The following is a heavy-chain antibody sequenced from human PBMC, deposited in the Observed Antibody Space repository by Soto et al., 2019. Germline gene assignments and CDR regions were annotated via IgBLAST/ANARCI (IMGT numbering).Heavy chain of an antibody. CDR2: IYYSGST. CDR3: ARGTTVTTVRYFDY. J-gene: IGHJ4*02. V-gene: IGHV4-59*01. Sequence: SETLSLTCTVSGDSISSYYWSWIRQPPGKGLEWIGYIYYSGSTNYNPSLKSRVTISVDTSKNQFSLKLSSVTAADTAVYYCARGTTVTTVRYFDYWGQGTLVTVSS. CDR1: GDSISSYY. D-gene: IGHD4-17*01.